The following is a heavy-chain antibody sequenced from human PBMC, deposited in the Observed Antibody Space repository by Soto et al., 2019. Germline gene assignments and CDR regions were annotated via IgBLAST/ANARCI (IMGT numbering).Heavy chain of an antibody. CDR2: IYYSGST. CDR3: ARVYCSSASCYYPFDP. CDR1: GGSISSYW. V-gene: IGHV4-59*01. Sequence: SETLSLTCTVSGGSISSYWWSWIRQPPGRGLEWIGYIYYSGSTNYNPSLKSRVTISLDTSKSQFSLKLSSVTAADTAVYYCARVYCSSASCYYPFDPWGQGTLVTVSS. D-gene: IGHD2-2*01. J-gene: IGHJ5*02.